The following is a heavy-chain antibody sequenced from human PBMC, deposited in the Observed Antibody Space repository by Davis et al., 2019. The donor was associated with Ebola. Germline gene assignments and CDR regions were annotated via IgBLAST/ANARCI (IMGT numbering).Heavy chain of an antibody. D-gene: IGHD6-6*01. J-gene: IGHJ4*02. CDR3: ARHVPRSPIDY. Sequence: GESLKISCAASGFTVSSNYMSWVRQAPGKGLEWVSRINTDGSHPSYADSVKGRFTISRDNAKNTLYLQMNSLRADDTAMYYCARHVPRSPIDYWGQGTLVTVSS. V-gene: IGHV3-74*01. CDR1: GFTVSSNY. CDR2: INTDGSHP.